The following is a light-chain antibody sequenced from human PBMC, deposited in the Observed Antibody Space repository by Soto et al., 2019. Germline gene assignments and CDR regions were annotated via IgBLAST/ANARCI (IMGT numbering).Light chain of an antibody. CDR3: QQFGSSLFT. CDR2: GAS. CDR1: QSVSSSY. Sequence: EIVLTQSPDTLSLSPGERATLSCRASQSVSSSYLAWYQQKPGQAPRLLIYGASSRATGIPDRFSGSGSGTDFTLTISRLETEDFAMYYCQQFGSSLFTFGPGTKVDIK. J-gene: IGKJ3*01. V-gene: IGKV3-20*01.